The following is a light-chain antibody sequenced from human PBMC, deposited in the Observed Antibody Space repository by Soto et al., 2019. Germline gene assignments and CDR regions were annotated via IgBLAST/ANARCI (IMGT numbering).Light chain of an antibody. J-gene: IGLJ1*01. CDR1: SCYIGYYNY. CDR2: DFI. V-gene: IGLV2-14*01. Sequence: QSVLTQPASVSGSPGQSITISCVGTSCYIGYYNYVSFYQQHPVKVPKVIIYDFINLPSVVSYRFSGTKSGNTTSLTVSGRQDEDEAGYYSCSYTRSGTLILGTGTKVTVL. CDR3: CSYTRSGTLI.